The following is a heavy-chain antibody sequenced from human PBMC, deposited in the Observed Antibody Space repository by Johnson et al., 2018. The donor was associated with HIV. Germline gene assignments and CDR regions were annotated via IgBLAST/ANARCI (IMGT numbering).Heavy chain of an antibody. J-gene: IGHJ3*02. V-gene: IGHV3-9*01. CDR2: ISWNSGSI. CDR1: GLTVSTND. Sequence: VHLVESGGGLVQPGGSLRLSCAASGLTVSTNDINWVRQAPGKGLEWVSGISWNSGSIGYADSVKGRFTISRDNAKNSLYLQMNSLRAEDTAVYYCARTTYSSPGAFDIWGQGTMVTVSS. CDR3: ARTTYSSPGAFDI. D-gene: IGHD6-19*01.